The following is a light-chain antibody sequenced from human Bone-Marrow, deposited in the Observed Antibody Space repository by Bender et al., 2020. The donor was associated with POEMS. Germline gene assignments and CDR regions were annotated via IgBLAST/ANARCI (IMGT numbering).Light chain of an antibody. CDR1: SSDVGTYNL. V-gene: IGLV2-14*02. J-gene: IGLJ3*02. CDR2: EVV. Sequence: QSALTQPASVSGSPGQSITISCTGTSSDVGTYNLVSWYQQHPGRAPKVIISEVVKRPSGVSDRFSGSKSGNTASLTISGLQAEDEADYYCSSYTSSSTWMFGGGTRLTVL. CDR3: SSYTSSSTWM.